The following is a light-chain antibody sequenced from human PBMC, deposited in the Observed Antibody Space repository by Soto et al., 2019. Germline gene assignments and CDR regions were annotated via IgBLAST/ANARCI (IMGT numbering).Light chain of an antibody. V-gene: IGKV3-20*01. J-gene: IGKJ1*01. CDR2: GAS. CDR3: QHYAYSTWT. Sequence: EIVLTQSPCTLSLSPGERATLSCRASQSVRSSFLAWFQQRPGQAPRLLIFGASNRATGIPDRFSGGGSGTDFTLTISRLEAEDFAVYYCQHYAYSTWTFGQGTKVDIK. CDR1: QSVRSSF.